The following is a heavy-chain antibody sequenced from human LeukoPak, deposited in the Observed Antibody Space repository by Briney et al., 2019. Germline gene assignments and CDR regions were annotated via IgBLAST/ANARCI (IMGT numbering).Heavy chain of an antibody. CDR2: IWYDGSNK. D-gene: IGHD3-10*01. CDR1: GLTFSSYG. J-gene: IGHJ6*02. Sequence: GGSLRLSCAASGLTFSSYGMHWVRQAPGKGLEWVAVIWYDGSNKYYADSVKGRFTISRDNSKNTLYLQMNSLRAEDTAVYYCARGLMVRGVIIPYNDAYYYYYYGMDVWGQGTTVTVSS. V-gene: IGHV3-33*08. CDR3: ARGLMVRGVIIPYNDAYYYYYYGMDV.